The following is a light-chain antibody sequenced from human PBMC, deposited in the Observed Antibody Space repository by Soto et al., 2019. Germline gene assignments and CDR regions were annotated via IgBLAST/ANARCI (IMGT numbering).Light chain of an antibody. J-gene: IGLJ2*01. CDR1: SSSVGAGYD. Sequence: QSVLTQPPSVSGAPGQRVTISCTGSSSSVGAGYDVHWYQHLPGTAPKLLIFSNTNRPSGVPDRFSGSKSGTSASLAISGLRSEDEADYYCTATDDRLTGPVFGGGTKVTVL. V-gene: IGLV1-40*01. CDR3: TATDDRLTGPV. CDR2: SNT.